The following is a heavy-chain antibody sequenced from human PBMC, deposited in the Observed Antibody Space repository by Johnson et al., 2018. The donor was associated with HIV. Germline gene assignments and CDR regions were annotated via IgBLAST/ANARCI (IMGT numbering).Heavy chain of an antibody. CDR3: ARVVQYYDSSGYSTRGGDGLDI. Sequence: VQLVESGGGLVQPGGSLRLSCAASGFTFSSYGMNWVRQVPGQGLEWVSGINWNGGSTSYADSVKGRFTISRDNAKNSLYLQMNSLRAEDTALYYCARVVQYYDSSGYSTRGGDGLDIWGQGTVVTVSS. J-gene: IGHJ3*02. D-gene: IGHD3-22*01. V-gene: IGHV3-20*04. CDR1: GFTFSSYG. CDR2: INWNGGST.